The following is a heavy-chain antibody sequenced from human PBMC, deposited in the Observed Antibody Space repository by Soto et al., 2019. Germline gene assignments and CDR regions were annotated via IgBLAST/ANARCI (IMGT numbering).Heavy chain of an antibody. Sequence: EVQLLESGGGLEQPGGSLRLSCAASGFTFSSYATSWVRQAPGKGLEWVSGIRGSGGSTHYADSVKGRFTIARDNSKNTLYLQMNSLRAEDTAVYYCAKDGELLPTGDFDYWGQGTLVTVSS. J-gene: IGHJ4*02. D-gene: IGHD1-26*01. CDR1: GFTFSSYA. V-gene: IGHV3-23*01. CDR2: IRGSGGST. CDR3: AKDGELLPTGDFDY.